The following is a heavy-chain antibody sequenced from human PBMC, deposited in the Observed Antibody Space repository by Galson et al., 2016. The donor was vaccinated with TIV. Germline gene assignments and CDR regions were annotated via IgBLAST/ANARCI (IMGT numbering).Heavy chain of an antibody. Sequence: CAISGDSVSSDSAAWNWVRQSPSRGLEWLGRTYYRSRWYYDYEVSVKSRITISPDTSKNQFSLQLNSVTPEDTAVYYCTRAAGKNGASCYATCETFDIWGQGTMVTVSS. CDR1: GDSVSSDSAA. D-gene: IGHD2-2*01. CDR3: TRAAGKNGASCYATCETFDI. CDR2: TYYRSRWYY. J-gene: IGHJ3*02. V-gene: IGHV6-1*01.